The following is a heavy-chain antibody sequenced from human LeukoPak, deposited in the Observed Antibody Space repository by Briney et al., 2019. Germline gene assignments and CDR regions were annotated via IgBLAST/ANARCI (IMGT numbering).Heavy chain of an antibody. CDR2: IIPILGIA. Sequence: GASVKVSCKASGYTFTSYGISWVRQAPGQGLEWMGRIIPILGIANYAQKFQGRVTITADKSTSTAYMELSSLRSEDTAVYYCARSLKGVERRKTYNWFDPWGQGTLVTVSS. J-gene: IGHJ5*02. D-gene: IGHD1-1*01. V-gene: IGHV1-69*04. CDR3: ARSLKGVERRKTYNWFDP. CDR1: GYTFTSYG.